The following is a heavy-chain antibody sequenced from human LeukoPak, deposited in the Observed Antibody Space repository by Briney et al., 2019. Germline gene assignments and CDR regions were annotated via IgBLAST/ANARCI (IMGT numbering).Heavy chain of an antibody. CDR2: IYYSGST. J-gene: IGHJ4*02. CDR1: GGSISSYY. D-gene: IGHD5-24*01. CDR3: ARRDGYNSAFDY. Sequence: SETLSLTCTVSGGSISSYYWSWIRQPPGKGLEWIGSIYYSGSTYYNPSLKSRVTISVDTSKNQFSLKLSSVTAADTAVYYCARRDGYNSAFDYWGQGTLVTVSS. V-gene: IGHV4-59*12.